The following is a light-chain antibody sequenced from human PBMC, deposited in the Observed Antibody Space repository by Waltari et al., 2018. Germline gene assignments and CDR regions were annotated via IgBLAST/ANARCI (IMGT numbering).Light chain of an antibody. V-gene: IGLV2-18*02. CDR2: EVS. J-gene: IGLJ2*01. CDR3: SSYTSSSYVV. CDR1: SSDVGSYNR. Sequence: QSALTQPPSVSGSPGQSVTISCTGTSSDVGSYNRVSWYQQPPGTAPKLMIYEVSNRPSGVPDRFSGSKSGNTASLTISGLQAEDEADYYCSSYTSSSYVVFGGGTKLIVL.